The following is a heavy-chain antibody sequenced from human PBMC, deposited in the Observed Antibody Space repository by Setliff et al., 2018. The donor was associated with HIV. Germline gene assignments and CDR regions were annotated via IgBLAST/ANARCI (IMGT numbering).Heavy chain of an antibody. CDR2: IYHLENT. D-gene: IGHD6-6*01. Sequence: SETLSLTCAVSGYSITTGYQWGWIRQPPGKGLEWIGSIYHLENTYDNPSLKSRITLSVDKSKNVFSLKLKSVTAADTAVYYCASEAWTSYRSSSGYYYYYMDVWGKGTTVTVSS. J-gene: IGHJ6*03. V-gene: IGHV4-38-2*01. CDR1: GYSITTGYQ. CDR3: ASEAWTSYRSSSGYYYYYMDV.